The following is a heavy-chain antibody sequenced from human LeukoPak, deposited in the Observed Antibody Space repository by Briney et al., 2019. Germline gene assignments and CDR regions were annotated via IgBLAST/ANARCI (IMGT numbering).Heavy chain of an antibody. CDR2: LHYSGNR. CDR3: ARGPYCSGGSCHSDLDYYYMDV. J-gene: IGHJ6*03. CDR1: GGSISTSDYY. Sequence: SETLSLTCTVSGGSISTSDYYWGWIRQPPGKGLEWIGSLHYSGNRYYNPSLKSRVTISVDTSKNHFSLRLISVTAADTAVYYCARGPYCSGGSCHSDLDYYYMDVWGKGTTVTVSS. D-gene: IGHD2-15*01. V-gene: IGHV4-39*07.